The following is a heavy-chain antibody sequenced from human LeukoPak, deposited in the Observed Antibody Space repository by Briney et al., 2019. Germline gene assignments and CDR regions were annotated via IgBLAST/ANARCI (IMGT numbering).Heavy chain of an antibody. Sequence: SETLSLTCTVSGGSINSGYYFWGWVRQPPGRGLEWIGNIFHSGTTYYNPSLRSRVTISVDTSKNQFSLKLSSVTAADTAVYYCARDLGSYGIDYWGQGALVTVSS. J-gene: IGHJ4*02. CDR1: GGSINSGYYF. CDR3: ARDLGSYGIDY. D-gene: IGHD5-18*01. CDR2: IFHSGTT. V-gene: IGHV4-39*07.